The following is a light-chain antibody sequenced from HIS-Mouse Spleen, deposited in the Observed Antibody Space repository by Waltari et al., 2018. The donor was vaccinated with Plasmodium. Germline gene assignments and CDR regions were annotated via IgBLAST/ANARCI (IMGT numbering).Light chain of an antibody. CDR1: KLGDTY. J-gene: IGLJ2*01. CDR2: QDS. Sequence: SYELTQPPSVSVSPGQTASITCSGDKLGDTYACWYQQKPGQSPVLGIYQDSKRPSGIPERFSGSNSGNTATLTIRGTQAMDEADYYCQAWDSSTVVFGGGTKLTVL. V-gene: IGLV3-1*01. CDR3: QAWDSSTVV.